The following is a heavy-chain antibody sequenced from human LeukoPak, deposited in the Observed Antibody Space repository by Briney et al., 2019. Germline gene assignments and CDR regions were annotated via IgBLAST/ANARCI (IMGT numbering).Heavy chain of an antibody. CDR3: ARDFGLEDWFDP. D-gene: IGHD3-3*01. Sequence: PGGSLRLSCAAPGFTFSSYAMHWVRQAPGKGLEWVAVISYDGSNKYYADSVKGRFTISRDNSKNTLYLQMNSLRAEDTAVYYCARDFGLEDWFDPWGQGTLVTVSS. CDR2: ISYDGSNK. J-gene: IGHJ5*02. V-gene: IGHV3-30-3*01. CDR1: GFTFSSYA.